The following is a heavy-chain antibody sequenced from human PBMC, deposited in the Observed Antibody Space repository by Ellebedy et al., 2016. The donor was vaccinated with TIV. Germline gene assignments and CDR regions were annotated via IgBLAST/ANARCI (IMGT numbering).Heavy chain of an antibody. CDR1: GYSFTDLS. Sequence: ASVKVSCKVSGYSFTDLSIHWVRQAPGKGFEWMGGFAPEEDETIYAQKFQGRVTMTDDTSTDTAYMELSSLTSDDTALYYCATTLIHCSGGECYSLSGWFDSWGQGTLVTVSS. D-gene: IGHD2-15*01. V-gene: IGHV1-24*01. CDR3: ATTLIHCSGGECYSLSGWFDS. J-gene: IGHJ5*01. CDR2: FAPEEDET.